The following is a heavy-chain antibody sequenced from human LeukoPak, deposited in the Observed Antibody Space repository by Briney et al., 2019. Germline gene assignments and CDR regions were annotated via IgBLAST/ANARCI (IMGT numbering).Heavy chain of an antibody. V-gene: IGHV3-7*01. CDR3: AKEGYCSSTSCYGGSFDY. CDR1: GFTFSSYW. Sequence: GSLRLSCAASGFTFSSYWMSWVRQAPGKGLEWVANIKQDGSEKYYVDSVRGRFTISRDNAKNSLYLQMNSLRAEDTAVYYCAKEGYCSSTSCYGGSFDYWGQGTLVTVSS. J-gene: IGHJ4*02. D-gene: IGHD2-2*01. CDR2: IKQDGSEK.